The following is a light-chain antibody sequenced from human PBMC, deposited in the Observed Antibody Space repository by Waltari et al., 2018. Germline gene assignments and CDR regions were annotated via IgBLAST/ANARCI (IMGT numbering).Light chain of an antibody. J-gene: IGKJ4*01. Sequence: EIVLTQSPGTLSLSPGERATLSCWGSQTVSTMSLSWYQQKPGQAPRLLIYGASNRATGIPDRFSGSGSGTDFTLTISRLEPEDFAVYYCQQYDGSVVTFGGGTKVEIK. CDR1: QTVSTMS. V-gene: IGKV3-20*01. CDR3: QQYDGSVVT. CDR2: GAS.